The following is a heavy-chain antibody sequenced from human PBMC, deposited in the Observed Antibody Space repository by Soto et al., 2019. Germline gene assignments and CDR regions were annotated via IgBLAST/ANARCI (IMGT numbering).Heavy chain of an antibody. V-gene: IGHV3-15*07. CDR1: GFTFSNAW. CDR3: TTGPPRGGYVLMYYYYGMDV. CDR2: IKSKTDGGTT. D-gene: IGHD3-22*01. Sequence: GGSLRLSCAASGFTFSNAWMNWVRQAPGKGLEWVGRIKSKTDGGTTDYAAPGKGRFTISRDDSKNTLYLQMNSLKTEDTAVYYCTTGPPRGGYVLMYYYYGMDVWGQGTTVTVSS. J-gene: IGHJ6*02.